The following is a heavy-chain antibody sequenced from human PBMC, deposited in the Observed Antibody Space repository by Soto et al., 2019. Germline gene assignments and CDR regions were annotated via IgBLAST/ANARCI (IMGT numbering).Heavy chain of an antibody. CDR1: GGTFSSYA. D-gene: IGHD3-22*01. J-gene: IGHJ6*02. CDR3: ARVGYYYDSSGPNSNYYYYYGMDV. V-gene: IGHV1-69*13. Sequence: LVKVSCKASGGTFSSYAISWVRQAPGQGLEWMGGIIPIFGTANYAQKFQGRVTITADESTSTAYMELSSLRSEDTAVYYCARVGYYYDSSGPNSNYYYYYGMDVWGQGTTVTVSS. CDR2: IIPIFGTA.